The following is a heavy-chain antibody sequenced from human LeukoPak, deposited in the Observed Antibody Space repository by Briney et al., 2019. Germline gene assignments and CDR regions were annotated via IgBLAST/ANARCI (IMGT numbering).Heavy chain of an antibody. J-gene: IGHJ6*03. D-gene: IGHD6-19*01. V-gene: IGHV4-59*01. Sequence: SETLSLTCTVSGVSISGSYWSWIRQPPGKGLEWIGYTYNSGSTNYIPSLESRVTISVDTSTNQFSLKLSSVTAADTAVYYCARGAGPNFYYHMDVWGKGTTVTVSS. CDR3: ARGAGPNFYYHMDV. CDR2: TYNSGST. CDR1: GVSISGSY.